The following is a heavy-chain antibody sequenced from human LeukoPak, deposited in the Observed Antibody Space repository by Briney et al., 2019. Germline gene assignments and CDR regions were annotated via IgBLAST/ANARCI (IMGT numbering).Heavy chain of an antibody. D-gene: IGHD2-15*01. Sequence: GESLQISCKASGSSFTNYWIGWVRQMSGKGLEWMGITNPGDSNARYSPSLQGQVNISADKSINTAYLQWSSLQASDTAVYYCSGLMRGYCCGRFYYYYVMDVWGQGTTVTVSS. CDR1: GSSFTNYW. CDR2: TNPGDSNA. CDR3: SGLMRGYCCGRFYYYYVMDV. J-gene: IGHJ6*02. V-gene: IGHV5-51*01.